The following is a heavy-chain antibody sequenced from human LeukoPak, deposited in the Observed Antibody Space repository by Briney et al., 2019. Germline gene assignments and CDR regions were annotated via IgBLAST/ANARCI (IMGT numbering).Heavy chain of an antibody. CDR1: GYTFTDYN. D-gene: IGHD2-15*01. CDR3: ARRYCSGGSCIPDY. V-gene: IGHV1-2*02. J-gene: IGHJ4*02. CDR2: IQPKSGGT. Sequence: GASVKVSCKASGYTFTDYNVYWVRQAPGQGPEWMGWIQPKSGGTIYAQRFQGRVTMTRDRSISTAYMELSGLRYDDTAVYYCARRYCSGGSCIPDYWGQGTLVTVSS.